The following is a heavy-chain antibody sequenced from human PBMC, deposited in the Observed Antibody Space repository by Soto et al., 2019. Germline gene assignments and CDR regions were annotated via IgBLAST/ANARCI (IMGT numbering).Heavy chain of an antibody. V-gene: IGHV4-34*02. CDR3: ATSKIYFFLTGGPHHVPLGF. J-gene: IGHJ4*02. CDR1: GGSLSNYY. D-gene: IGHD2-8*02. Sequence: QVQLQQWGAGLLKPSETLSLTCAVSGGSLSNYYWSWIRQPPGKGLEWIGEIYHSGGTNYNPSLKSRVTISVDTHTNQFALKLSSVTAADTAVYYCATSKIYFFLTGGPHHVPLGFWGQGTLLAVSS. CDR2: IYHSGGT.